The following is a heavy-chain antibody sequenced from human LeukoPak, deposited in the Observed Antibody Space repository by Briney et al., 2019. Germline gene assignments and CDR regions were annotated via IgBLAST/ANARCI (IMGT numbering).Heavy chain of an antibody. V-gene: IGHV4-59*01. CDR2: IYYSGST. CDR1: GDSISSYY. CDR3: ARENNYFDY. Sequence: SETLSLACTVSGDSISSYYWTWIRQPPGKGLEWIGYIYYSGSTNYNPSLKSRVTISVDTSKNQFSLKLNSVTAADTAVYYCARENNYFDYWGQGTLVTVSS. J-gene: IGHJ4*02.